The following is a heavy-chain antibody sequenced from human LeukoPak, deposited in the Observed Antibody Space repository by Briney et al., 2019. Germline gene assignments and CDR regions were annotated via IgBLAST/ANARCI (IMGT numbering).Heavy chain of an antibody. J-gene: IGHJ4*02. Sequence: QAGRSLRLSCAASGFTFSSYSMNWVRQAPGKGLEWVTYISSSSSPIYYADSVKGRFTISRDNAKNSLYLQMNSLRDEDTAVYYCARVITSYRIAVPVDYWGQGTLVTVSS. D-gene: IGHD6-19*01. V-gene: IGHV3-48*02. CDR2: ISSSSSPI. CDR1: GFTFSSYS. CDR3: ARVITSYRIAVPVDY.